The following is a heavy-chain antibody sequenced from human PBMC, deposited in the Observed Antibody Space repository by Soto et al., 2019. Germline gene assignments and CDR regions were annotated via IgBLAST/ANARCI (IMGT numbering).Heavy chain of an antibody. D-gene: IGHD2-21*02. CDR1: GGSISSGDYY. J-gene: IGHJ2*01. Sequence: QVQLQESGPGLVKPSQTLSLTCTVSGGSISSGDYYWSWIRQPPGKGLEWIGYIYYSGSTYYNPSLKSRVTISVDTSKNRFSLKLSSVTAADTAVYYWARDRGAVVTRGRYFDLWGRGTLVTVSS. V-gene: IGHV4-30-4*01. CDR2: IYYSGST. CDR3: ARDRGAVVTRGRYFDL.